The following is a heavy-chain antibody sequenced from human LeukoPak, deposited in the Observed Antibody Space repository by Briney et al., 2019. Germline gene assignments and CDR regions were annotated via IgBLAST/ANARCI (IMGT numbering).Heavy chain of an antibody. V-gene: IGHV1-18*01. CDR1: GYTFSNYG. Sequence: ASVKVSCKASGYTFSNYGISWVRQAPGQGLEWMGWISVDNTNTKSAQNVQGRVTLTTDTSTSTAYMELRSLRSDDTAVYYCARMGCSSASCYTLDFWGQGTLATVSS. CDR2: ISVDNTNT. D-gene: IGHD2-2*02. J-gene: IGHJ4*02. CDR3: ARMGCSSASCYTLDF.